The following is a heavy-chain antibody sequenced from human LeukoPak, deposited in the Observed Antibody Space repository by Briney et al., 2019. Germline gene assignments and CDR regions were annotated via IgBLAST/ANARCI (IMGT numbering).Heavy chain of an antibody. CDR2: ISSSGSTI. Sequence: GGSLRLSCAASGFTFSSYWMSWVRQAPGKGLEWVSYISSSGSTIYYADSVKGRFTISRDNAKNSLYLQMNSLRAEDTAVYYCARTPHSSSWSYYFDYWGQGTLVTVSS. V-gene: IGHV3-48*04. CDR3: ARTPHSSSWSYYFDY. CDR1: GFTFSSYW. D-gene: IGHD6-13*01. J-gene: IGHJ4*02.